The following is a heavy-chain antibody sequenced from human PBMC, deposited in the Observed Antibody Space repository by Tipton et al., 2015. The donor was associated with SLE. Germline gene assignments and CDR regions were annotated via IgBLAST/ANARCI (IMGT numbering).Heavy chain of an antibody. CDR3: AGGSSSPVYF. CDR2: IYYSGST. V-gene: IGHV4-31*03. CDR1: GGSISSSGSY. D-gene: IGHD1-26*01. J-gene: IGHJ4*02. Sequence: TLSLTCTVSGGSISSSGSYWSWIRQHPGKGLEWIGYIYYSGSTYYNPSLKRRITIAIDTSNNQFSLRLISVTAADTAIYYCAGGSSSPVYFWGQGRLVTVSS.